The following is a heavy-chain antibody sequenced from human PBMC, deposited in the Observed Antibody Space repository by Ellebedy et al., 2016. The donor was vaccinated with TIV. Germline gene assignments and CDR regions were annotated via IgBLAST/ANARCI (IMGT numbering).Heavy chain of an antibody. D-gene: IGHD3-10*01. CDR3: AADGTGGSGSYYNPADY. Sequence: SVKVSCXASGFTFTSSAVQWVRQARGQRLEWIGWIVIGSGNTNYAQKFQERVTITRDMSTSTAYMGLSSLRSEDTAVYYCAADGTGGSGSYYNPADYWGQGTLVTVSS. V-gene: IGHV1-58*01. CDR1: GFTFTSSA. CDR2: IVIGSGNT. J-gene: IGHJ4*02.